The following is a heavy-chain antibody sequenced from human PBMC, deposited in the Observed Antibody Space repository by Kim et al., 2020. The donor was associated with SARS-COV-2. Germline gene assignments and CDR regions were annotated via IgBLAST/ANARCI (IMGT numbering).Heavy chain of an antibody. Sequence: GGSLRLSCAASGFMFSSHGMHWVRQAPGKGLEWVAVVSYYGYNKYYTDSVKGRFTISRDNSKNTLNLQMNSLRPEDTAVYYCAKDQGGFCSGGSCSNGMDVWGQGTTVTVSS. V-gene: IGHV3-30*18. CDR3: AKDQGGFCSGGSCSNGMDV. CDR2: VSYYGYNK. D-gene: IGHD2-15*01. CDR1: GFMFSSHG. J-gene: IGHJ6*02.